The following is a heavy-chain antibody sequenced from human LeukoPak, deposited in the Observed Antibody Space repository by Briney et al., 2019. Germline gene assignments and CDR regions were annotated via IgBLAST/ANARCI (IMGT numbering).Heavy chain of an antibody. V-gene: IGHV1-18*01. CDR3: ARDGEGYSSSWFDP. J-gene: IGHJ5*02. D-gene: IGHD6-13*01. CDR1: GYTFTNYH. CDR2: ISAYSGNT. Sequence: ASVKVSCKASGYTFTNYHITWVRQAPGQGLEWMGWISAYSGNTNYAQKLQGRVTMTTDKSTNTAYMELRSLRSDDTAVYYCARDGEGYSSSWFDPWGQGTLVTVSS.